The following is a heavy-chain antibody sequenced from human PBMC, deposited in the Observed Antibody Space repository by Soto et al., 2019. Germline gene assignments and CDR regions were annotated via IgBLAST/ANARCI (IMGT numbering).Heavy chain of an antibody. J-gene: IGHJ6*02. V-gene: IGHV6-1*01. CDR3: ASEKQFYDFWSGYYTPYYYYGMDV. CDR1: GDSVSSNSAA. CDR2: TYYRSKWYN. D-gene: IGHD3-3*01. Sequence: PSQTLSLTCAISGDSVSSNSAAWNWIRQSPSRGLEWLGRTYYRSKWYNDYAVSVKSRITINPDTSKNQFSLQLNSVTPEDTAVYYFASEKQFYDFWSGYYTPYYYYGMDVWGQGTTVTVSS.